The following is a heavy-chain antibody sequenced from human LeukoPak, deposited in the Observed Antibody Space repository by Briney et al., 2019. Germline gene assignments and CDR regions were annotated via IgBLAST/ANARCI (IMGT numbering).Heavy chain of an antibody. J-gene: IGHJ4*02. V-gene: IGHV4-39*07. CDR2: IYYSGST. D-gene: IGHD2-15*01. CDR1: GGSISSSSYY. CDR3: ARYLGYCSGGSCYSGFDY. Sequence: SETLSLTCTVSGGSISSSSYYWGWIRQPPGKGLEWIGSIYYSGSTYYNPSLKSRVTISVDTSKNQFSLKLSSVTAADTVVYYCARYLGYCSGGSCYSGFDYWGQGTLVTVSS.